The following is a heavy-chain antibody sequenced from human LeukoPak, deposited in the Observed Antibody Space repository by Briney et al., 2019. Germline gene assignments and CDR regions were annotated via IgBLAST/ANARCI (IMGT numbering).Heavy chain of an antibody. V-gene: IGHV1-69*05. CDR2: IIPIFGTA. Sequence: ASVKVSCKASGGTFSNYAISWVRQAPGQGLEWMGGIIPIFGTANYAQKFQGRVTITTDESTSTAYMELSSLRSEDTAVYYCARDVIRYCSSTSCYKYYYYYYMDVWGKGTTVTVSS. D-gene: IGHD2-2*02. CDR1: GGTFSNYA. J-gene: IGHJ6*03. CDR3: ARDVIRYCSSTSCYKYYYYYYMDV.